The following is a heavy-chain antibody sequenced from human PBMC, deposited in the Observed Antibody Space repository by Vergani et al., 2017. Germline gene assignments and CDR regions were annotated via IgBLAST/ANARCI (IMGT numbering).Heavy chain of an antibody. D-gene: IGHD5-12*01. CDR1: GGSFSGYY. J-gene: IGHJ4*02. Sequence: QVQLQQWGAGLLKPSETLSLTCAVYGGSFSGYYWSWIRQPPGKGLEWIGRIYTSGSTNYNPSLKSRVTISVDTSKNQFSLKLSAVTAADTAVYYCARAKWRHSNFDYWGQGTLVTVSS. CDR3: ARAKWRHSNFDY. CDR2: IYTSGST. V-gene: IGHV4-59*10.